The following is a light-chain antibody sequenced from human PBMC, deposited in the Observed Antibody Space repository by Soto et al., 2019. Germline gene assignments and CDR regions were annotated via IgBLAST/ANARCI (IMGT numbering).Light chain of an antibody. CDR3: QQYNSSAFT. CDR2: KAS. J-gene: IGKJ3*01. CDR1: QSISSW. Sequence: DIQMTQSPSTLSASVGDRVTITCRASQSISSWLAWYQQKPGKAPKLQIYKASSLESGVPSRFSGSGSGTEFTLTISSLQPDDFATYYCQQYNSSAFTFGPGTKVDIK. V-gene: IGKV1-5*03.